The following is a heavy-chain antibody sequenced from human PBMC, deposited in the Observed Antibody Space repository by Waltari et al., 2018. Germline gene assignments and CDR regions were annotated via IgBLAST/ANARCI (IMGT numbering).Heavy chain of an antibody. V-gene: IGHV7-4-1*02. D-gene: IGHD2-21*01. CDR2: INTNTGKS. CDR3: ARGYIVIVPAADNWFDP. J-gene: IGHJ5*02. CDR1: GYTFINYG. Sequence: QVQLVQSGSEMKKPGASVKVSCKASGYTFINYGVNWVRQAPGQGLEWMGWINTNTGKSTYDKGFTGRFVFSSDTSVNTAYLQISNLKTEDTAVYYCARGYIVIVPAADNWFDPWGQGTLVTVSS.